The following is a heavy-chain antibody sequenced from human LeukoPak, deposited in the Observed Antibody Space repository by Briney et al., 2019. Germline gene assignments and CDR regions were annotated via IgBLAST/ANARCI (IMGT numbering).Heavy chain of an antibody. D-gene: IGHD1-26*01. CDR3: AKDFDSGSYLVSAFDI. J-gene: IGHJ3*02. CDR2: ISWNSGSI. Sequence: PGGSLRLSCAASGFTFDDYAMHWVRQAPGKGLEWVSGISWNSGSIGYADSVKGRFTISRDNAKNSLYLQMNSLRAEDMALYYCAKDFDSGSYLVSAFDIWGQGTMVTVSS. CDR1: GFTFDDYA. V-gene: IGHV3-9*03.